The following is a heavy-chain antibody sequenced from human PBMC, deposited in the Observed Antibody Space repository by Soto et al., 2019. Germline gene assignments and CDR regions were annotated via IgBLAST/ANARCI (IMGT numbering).Heavy chain of an antibody. CDR1: GGNPSNSA. CDR3: ASGRITVVGSRAYYSMDV. Sequence: GASVKVSCKAYGGNPSNSAISWVRQAPGQGLEGVGGIIPVLGIVKYAQKFQGRVTITADESTNKAYMDLGSLRSEDSAVYDCASGRITVVGSRAYYSMDVWGQGTTVTVSS. D-gene: IGHD6-19*01. V-gene: IGHV1-69*10. CDR2: IIPVLGIV. J-gene: IGHJ6*02.